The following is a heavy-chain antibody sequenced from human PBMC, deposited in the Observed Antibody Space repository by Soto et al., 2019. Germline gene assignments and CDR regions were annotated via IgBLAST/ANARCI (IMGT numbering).Heavy chain of an antibody. V-gene: IGHV4-34*01. J-gene: IGHJ4*02. D-gene: IGHD1-20*01. CDR3: ARGRYNWNY. CDR2: INHSGST. Sequence: QVQLQQWGAGLLKPSETLSLTCAVYGGSFSGYYWSWIRQPPGKGLEWIGEINHSGSTNYNPSLKSRVTISRDTSKNQVSPKLSSVTAADTAVYYCARGRYNWNYWGQGTLVTVSS. CDR1: GGSFSGYY.